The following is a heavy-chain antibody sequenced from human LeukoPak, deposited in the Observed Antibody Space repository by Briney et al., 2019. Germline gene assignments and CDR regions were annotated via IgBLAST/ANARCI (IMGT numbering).Heavy chain of an antibody. V-gene: IGHV4-34*01. CDR1: GGSFSGYY. CDR3: ARATVVTTYYFDY. J-gene: IGHJ4*02. D-gene: IGHD4-23*01. Sequence: SETLSLTCAVYGGSFSGYYWSWIRQPPGKGLEWLGEINHSGSTNYNPSLKSRVTISVDTSKNQFSLKLSSVTAADTAVYYCARATVVTTYYFDYWGQGTLVTVSS. CDR2: INHSGST.